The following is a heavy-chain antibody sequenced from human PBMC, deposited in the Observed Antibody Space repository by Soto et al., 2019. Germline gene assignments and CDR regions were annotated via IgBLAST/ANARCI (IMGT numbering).Heavy chain of an antibody. CDR2: INHSGST. J-gene: IGHJ6*02. V-gene: IGHV4-34*01. CDR1: GGSFSGYY. CDR3: ASRRRGHYYGSGSYYARGYYYYYGMDV. Sequence: SETLSLTCAVYGGSFSGYYWSWIRQPPGKGLEWIGEINHSGSTNYNPSLKSRVTISVDTSKNQFSLKLSSVAAADTAVYYCASRRRGHYYGSGSYYARGYYYYYGMDVWGQGTTVTVSS. D-gene: IGHD3-10*01.